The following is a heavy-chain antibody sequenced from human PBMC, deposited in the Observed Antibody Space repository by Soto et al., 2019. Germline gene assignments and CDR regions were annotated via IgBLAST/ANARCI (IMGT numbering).Heavy chain of an antibody. CDR3: ARDFNDCLDY. CDR2: IRQDGSET. J-gene: IGHJ4*02. D-gene: IGHD2-21*02. Sequence: EVLLVESGAGLVQPGGSLRLSCAASGFTFSGYWMSWVRQAPGKGLEWVANIRQDGSETKFVDSVRDRFTISRDNAKNSLYLQMNSLRAEDTAVYYCARDFNDCLDYWGQGILVTVSS. V-gene: IGHV3-7*01. CDR1: GFTFSGYW.